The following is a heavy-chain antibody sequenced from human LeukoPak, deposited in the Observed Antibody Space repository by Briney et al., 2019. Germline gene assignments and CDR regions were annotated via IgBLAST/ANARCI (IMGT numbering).Heavy chain of an antibody. CDR3: VRVDCGGDCYPPVGAFDI. J-gene: IGHJ3*02. D-gene: IGHD2-21*02. V-gene: IGHV3-23*01. CDR2: ISGSGGST. Sequence: GGSLRLSCAASGFTFSSYGMHWVRQAPGKGLEWVSAISGSGGSTYYADSVKGRFTISRDNSKNTLYLQMNSLRAEDTAVYYCVRVDCGGDCYPPVGAFDIWGQGTMVTVSS. CDR1: GFTFSSYG.